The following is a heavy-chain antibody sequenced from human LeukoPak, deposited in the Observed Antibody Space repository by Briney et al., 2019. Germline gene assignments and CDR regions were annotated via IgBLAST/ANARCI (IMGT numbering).Heavy chain of an antibody. CDR3: AKYYSYGYGCWDS. Sequence: GGSLRLSCAASGFTFSSYAMTWVRQAPGKGLEWVSGITVSGGATFYASSVKGRFFISRDNSKNMLSLQMNSLRAEDTAVYYCAKYYSYGYGCWDSWGPGTLVTVSS. CDR1: GFTFSSYA. V-gene: IGHV3-23*01. J-gene: IGHJ4*02. CDR2: ITVSGGAT. D-gene: IGHD5-18*01.